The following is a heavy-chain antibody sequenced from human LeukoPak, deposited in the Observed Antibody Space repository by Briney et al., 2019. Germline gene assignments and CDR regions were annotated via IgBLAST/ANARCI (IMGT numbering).Heavy chain of an antibody. Sequence: GGSLRLSCAASGFTFSVYGMHWVRQAPGKGLEWVGFITRKAYGGTTEYAASVKGRFTISRDDSKSIAYLQMDSLKTEDTAIYYCTGSGGGWYGGLMDYWGQGTLVTVSS. CDR2: ITRKAYGGTT. CDR1: GFTFSVYG. J-gene: IGHJ4*02. CDR3: TGSGGGWYGGLMDY. V-gene: IGHV3-49*04. D-gene: IGHD6-19*01.